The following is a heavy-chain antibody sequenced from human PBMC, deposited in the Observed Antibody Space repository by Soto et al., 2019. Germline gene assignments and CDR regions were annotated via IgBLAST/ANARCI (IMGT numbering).Heavy chain of an antibody. CDR2: IKDGGYT. Sequence: QVQLQQWGAGLLKPSETLSLNCAVNGGSLSGYYWSWIRQPPGKGLEWIGEIKDGGYTNYSPSLTSRATISSDTSNNQFSLRLNSVTAADTGVYYCARGQEGVVATHWDHGALVTVYS. D-gene: IGHD5-12*01. J-gene: IGHJ4*01. CDR1: GGSLSGYY. V-gene: IGHV4-34*01. CDR3: ARGQEGVVATH.